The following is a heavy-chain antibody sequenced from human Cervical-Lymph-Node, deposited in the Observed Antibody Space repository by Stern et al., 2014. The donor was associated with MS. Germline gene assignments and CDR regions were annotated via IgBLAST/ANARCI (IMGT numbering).Heavy chain of an antibody. J-gene: IGHJ2*01. CDR2: ITTYNGKT. V-gene: IGHV1-18*01. CDR3: ARLGLGIGCFDL. Sequence: QVQLLQSGAEVKKPGASVKVSCKASGYAFDKFNIGWVRQAPGQGLEWLGWITTYNGKTNYAENLQGRVTMTTDTSTSTAYMDLRSLGSDDTAVYYCARLGLGIGCFDLWGRGTLVTVSS. D-gene: IGHD7-27*01. CDR1: GYAFDKFN.